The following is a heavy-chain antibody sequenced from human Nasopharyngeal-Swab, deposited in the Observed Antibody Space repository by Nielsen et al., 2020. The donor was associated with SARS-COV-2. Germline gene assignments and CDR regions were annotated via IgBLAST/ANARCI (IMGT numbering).Heavy chain of an antibody. J-gene: IGHJ4*02. D-gene: IGHD1-26*01. Sequence: WFRQAPGQRLEWMGWITAGNGNTQYSQKFHDRLTLTSDTSANTAYMDLSSLRSEDTAVYYCVRDDGRRGLLDKWGQGTLVTVSS. CDR3: VRDDGRRGLLDK. CDR2: ITAGNGNT. V-gene: IGHV1-3*01.